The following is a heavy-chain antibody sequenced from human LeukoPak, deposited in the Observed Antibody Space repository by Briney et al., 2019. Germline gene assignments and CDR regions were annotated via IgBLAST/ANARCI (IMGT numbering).Heavy chain of an antibody. V-gene: IGHV4-59*12. D-gene: IGHD4-11*01. CDR3: ARGAGGFSNYNWFDP. J-gene: IGHJ5*02. CDR1: GGSLSSYF. Sequence: LETLSLTCTVSGGSLSSYFWSWIRQPPGKGLGGIGDIYYSGSTNYNPSLKSRVTISVDTSKNQFSLKLGSVTAADTAVYYCARGAGGFSNYNWFDPWGQGTLVTVSS. CDR2: IYYSGST.